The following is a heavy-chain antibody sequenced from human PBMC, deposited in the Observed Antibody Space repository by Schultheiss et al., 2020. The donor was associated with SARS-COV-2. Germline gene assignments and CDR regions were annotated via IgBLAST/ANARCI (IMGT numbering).Heavy chain of an antibody. J-gene: IGHJ4*02. CDR3: ARDHISKAVAGTGHDY. V-gene: IGHV4-34*01. CDR1: GGSFSGYY. D-gene: IGHD6-19*01. CDR2: IYYSGST. Sequence: SETLSLTCAVYGGSFSGYYWSWIRQHPGKGLEWIGYIYYSGSTYYNPSLKSLVTISVDKSKNQFSLKLRSVTAADTAVYYCARDHISKAVAGTGHDYWGQGTLVTAPQ.